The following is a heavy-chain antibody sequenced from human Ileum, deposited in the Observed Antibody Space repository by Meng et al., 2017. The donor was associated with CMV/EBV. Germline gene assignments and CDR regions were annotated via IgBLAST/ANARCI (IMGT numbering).Heavy chain of an antibody. V-gene: IGHV1-2*06. D-gene: IGHD5-24*01. Sequence: KVSCRTSGYTFSEYWMHWVRQAPGQGLQWVGRIYPNSGATDSAQNFQGRVTISRDTPISTVYMQLTRLRPDDTAIYYCARDPYTDGDYWGQGTLVTVSS. J-gene: IGHJ4*02. CDR3: ARDPYTDGDY. CDR1: GYTFSEYW. CDR2: IYPNSGAT.